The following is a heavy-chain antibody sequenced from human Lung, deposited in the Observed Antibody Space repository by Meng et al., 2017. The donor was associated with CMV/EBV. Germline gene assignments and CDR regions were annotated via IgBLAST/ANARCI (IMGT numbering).Heavy chain of an antibody. V-gene: IGHV1-18*01. CDR3: ARGTPGRSYCDY. J-gene: IGHJ4*02. CDR2: LGAHAGDT. D-gene: IGHD3-10*01. CDR1: DYTFTGYG. Sequence: QVRWVQSVGGVKTPGASLKFSDESSDYTFTGYGVCWVRQAPGQGLEWMAWLGAHAGDTSHAPKFLGRVTVTADTATATAYMELRSLRSDDTAVYYCARGTPGRSYCDYWGLGTLVTVSS.